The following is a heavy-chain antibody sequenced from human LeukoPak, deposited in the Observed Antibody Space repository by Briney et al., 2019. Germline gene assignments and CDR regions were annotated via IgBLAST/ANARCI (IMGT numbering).Heavy chain of an antibody. V-gene: IGHV3-30-3*01. J-gene: IGHJ4*02. CDR3: ARDLPTYYDILTGDLNY. D-gene: IGHD3-9*01. CDR2: ILSDGNNK. Sequence: GGPLSLFCGASGFPLYDYPMQWAPEATGKRLEGVADILSDGNNKYYTASVKGRFIISRDNSKNTLYLQMNSLRTEDTAVYYCARDLPTYYDILTGDLNYWGQRPLVTVSS. CDR1: GFPLYDYP.